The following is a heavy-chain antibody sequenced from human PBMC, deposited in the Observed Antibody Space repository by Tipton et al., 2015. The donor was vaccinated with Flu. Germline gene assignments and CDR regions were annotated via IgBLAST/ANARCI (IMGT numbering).Heavy chain of an antibody. CDR1: GFTFSTYW. Sequence: SLRLSCAASGFTFSTYWMGWVHQAPGKGLEWVANINQDGSQKHYVDSVKGRFTISRDNPVNSMYLQMHSLRAEDTAVYYCVRAIYNSDNYSGQGTLVTVSS. V-gene: IGHV3-7*01. J-gene: IGHJ4*02. D-gene: IGHD1-14*01. CDR3: VRAIYNSDNY. CDR2: INQDGSQK.